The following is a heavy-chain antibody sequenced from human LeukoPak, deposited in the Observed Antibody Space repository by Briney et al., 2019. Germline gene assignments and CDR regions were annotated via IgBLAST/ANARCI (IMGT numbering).Heavy chain of an antibody. Sequence: GRSLRLSCAASGFTFSSYGMHWVRQAPGKGLEWVAVISYDGSNKYYADSVKGRFTIPRDNSKNTLYLQMNSLRAEDTAVYYCAKRDWEDGMDVWGQGTTVTVSS. J-gene: IGHJ6*02. CDR3: AKRDWEDGMDV. V-gene: IGHV3-30*18. CDR2: ISYDGSNK. D-gene: IGHD1-26*01. CDR1: GFTFSSYG.